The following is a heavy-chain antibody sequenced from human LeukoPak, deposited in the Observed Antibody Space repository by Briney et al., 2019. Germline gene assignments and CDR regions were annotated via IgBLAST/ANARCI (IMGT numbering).Heavy chain of an antibody. CDR1: GGSISSSSYY. CDR3: AFMVRGVLDY. CDR2: IYYSGST. D-gene: IGHD3-10*01. J-gene: IGHJ4*02. Sequence: SETLSLTCTVSGGSISSSSYYWGWIRQPPGKGLEWIGSIYYSGSTYYNPSLKSRVTISVDTSKNQFSLKLSSVTAADTAVYYCAFMVRGVLDYWGQGTLVTVSS. V-gene: IGHV4-39*07.